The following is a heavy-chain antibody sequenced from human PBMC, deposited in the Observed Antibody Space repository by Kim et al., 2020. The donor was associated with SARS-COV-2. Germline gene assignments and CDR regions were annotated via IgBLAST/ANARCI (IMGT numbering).Heavy chain of an antibody. D-gene: IGHD6-13*01. J-gene: IGHJ4*02. V-gene: IGHV4-59*01. CDR1: GGSISSYY. Sequence: SETLSLTCTVSGGSISSYYWSWIRQPPGKGLEWIGYIYYSGSTNYNPSLKSRVTISVDTSKNQFSLKLSSVTAADTAVYYCARVVSSWSHFDYWGQGTLVTVSS. CDR2: IYYSGST. CDR3: ARVVSSWSHFDY.